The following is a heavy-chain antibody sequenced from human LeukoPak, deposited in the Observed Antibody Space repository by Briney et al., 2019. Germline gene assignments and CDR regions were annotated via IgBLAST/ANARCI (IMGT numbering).Heavy chain of an antibody. J-gene: IGHJ4*02. D-gene: IGHD6-19*01. Sequence: GGSLRLSCAASGFTFSRGMSWVRQAPGKALEWVSSLSTETDNTYYAVSVKGRFTISRDISKNTLYLQMNSLRGEDTAVYYCARSPGGWFHDHWGQGTLVAVSS. CDR2: LSTETDNT. CDR3: ARSPGGWFHDH. V-gene: IGHV3-23*01. CDR1: GFTFSRG.